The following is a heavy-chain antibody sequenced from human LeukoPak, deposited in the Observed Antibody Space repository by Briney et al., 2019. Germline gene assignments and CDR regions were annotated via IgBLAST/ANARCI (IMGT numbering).Heavy chain of an antibody. J-gene: IGHJ4*02. CDR1: GFTFSSYA. CDR3: AKDGGLWVSAHWGDS. V-gene: IGHV3-23*01. CDR2: ITTSDGNT. Sequence: GGSLRFSCAASGFTFSSYAMSWVRQAPGKGLEWVSTITTSDGNTYYADSVKGRFTVSRDNSKNTLFLQMNSLRAEDTAVYYCAKDGGLWVSAHWGDSWGRGTLVTVSS. D-gene: IGHD7-27*01.